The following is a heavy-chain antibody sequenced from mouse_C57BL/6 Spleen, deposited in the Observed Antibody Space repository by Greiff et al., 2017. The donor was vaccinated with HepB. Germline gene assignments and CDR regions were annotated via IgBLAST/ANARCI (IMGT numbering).Heavy chain of an antibody. CDR3: ARESYYAMDY. Sequence: EVQRVESGGGLVQSGRSLRLSCATSGFTFSDFYMEWVRQAPGKGLEWIAASRNKANDYTTEYSASVKGRFIVSRDTSQSILYLQMNALRAEDTAIYYCARESYYAMDYWGQGTSVTVSS. CDR2: SRNKANDYTT. CDR1: GFTFSDFY. V-gene: IGHV7-1*01. J-gene: IGHJ4*01.